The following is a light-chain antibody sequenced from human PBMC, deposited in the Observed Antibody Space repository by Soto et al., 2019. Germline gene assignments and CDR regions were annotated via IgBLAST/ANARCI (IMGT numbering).Light chain of an antibody. Sequence: EVVLTQSPVTLSLSPGERATLSCRASQSFRGLLAWYQQKPGQAPRLLIYDAYNRATGIPPRFSGSGSGTDLTITISSLEPEDSEVYYGQQRHMWPITFGQGTRLEIK. J-gene: IGKJ5*01. V-gene: IGKV3-11*01. CDR1: QSFRGL. CDR3: QQRHMWPIT. CDR2: DAY.